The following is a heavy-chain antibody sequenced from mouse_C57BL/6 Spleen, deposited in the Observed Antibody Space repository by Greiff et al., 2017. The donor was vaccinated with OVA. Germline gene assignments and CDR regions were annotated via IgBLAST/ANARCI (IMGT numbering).Heavy chain of an antibody. Sequence: VKVVESGPELVKPGASVKISCKASGYAFSSSWMNWVKQRPGKGLEWIGRIYPGDGDTNYNGKFKGKATLTADKSSSTAYMQLSSLTSEDSAVYFCAREGSYYFDYWGQGTTLTVSS. CDR3: AREGSYYFDY. V-gene: IGHV1-82*01. CDR1: GYAFSSSW. J-gene: IGHJ2*01. CDR2: IYPGDGDT.